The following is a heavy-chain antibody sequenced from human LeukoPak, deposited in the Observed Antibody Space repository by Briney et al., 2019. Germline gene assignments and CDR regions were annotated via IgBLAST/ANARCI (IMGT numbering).Heavy chain of an antibody. V-gene: IGHV3-23*01. CDR1: GFTFSSYA. Sequence: GGSLRLSCAASGFTFSSYAMSWVRQAPGKGLGWVSAISGSGGSTYYADSVKGRFTISRDNSKNTLYLQMNSLRAEDTAVYYRAKALGITIFGVVSYYFDYWGQGTLVTVSS. J-gene: IGHJ4*02. D-gene: IGHD3-3*01. CDR3: AKALGITIFGVVSYYFDY. CDR2: ISGSGGST.